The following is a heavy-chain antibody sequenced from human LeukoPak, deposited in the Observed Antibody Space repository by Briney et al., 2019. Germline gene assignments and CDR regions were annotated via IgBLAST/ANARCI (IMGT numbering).Heavy chain of an antibody. CDR1: GGSISSYY. V-gene: IGHV4-59*08. CDR2: IYYSGST. Sequence: PSETLSLTCTVSGGSISSYYWSWIRQAPGKGLEWIGYIYYSGSTNYNPSLKSRVTISVDTSKNQFSLKLSSVTAADTAVYYCARGLFGVGATRFNWFDPWGQGTLVTVSS. J-gene: IGHJ5*02. D-gene: IGHD1-26*01. CDR3: ARGLFGVGATRFNWFDP.